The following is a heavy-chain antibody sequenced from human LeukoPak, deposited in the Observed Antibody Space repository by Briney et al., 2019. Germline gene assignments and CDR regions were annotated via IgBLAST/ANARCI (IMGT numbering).Heavy chain of an antibody. Sequence: GGSLRLSCEGSGFTFSNYWMGWVRQAPGKGLQWVANIKTDGSEKYYVDSVKGRFTISRDNAKNSLYLQMNSLRAEDTAVYYCARWGLGPSFDSWGQGTLVTVSS. CDR1: GFTFSNYW. CDR3: ARWGLGPSFDS. J-gene: IGHJ4*02. CDR2: IKTDGSEK. D-gene: IGHD1-26*01. V-gene: IGHV3-7*01.